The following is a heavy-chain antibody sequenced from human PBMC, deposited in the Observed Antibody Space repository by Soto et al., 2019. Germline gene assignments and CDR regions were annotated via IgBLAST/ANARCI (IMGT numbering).Heavy chain of an antibody. J-gene: IGHJ5*02. Sequence: GASVKVSCKASGYTFTSYGISWVRQAPGQGLEWMGWISAYNGNTNYAQKLQGRVTMTTDTSTSTAYMELRSLRSDDTAAYYCARLRGYSGYDLGGWFDPWGQGTLVTVSS. CDR3: ARLRGYSGYDLGGWFDP. CDR2: ISAYNGNT. V-gene: IGHV1-18*01. D-gene: IGHD5-12*01. CDR1: GYTFTSYG.